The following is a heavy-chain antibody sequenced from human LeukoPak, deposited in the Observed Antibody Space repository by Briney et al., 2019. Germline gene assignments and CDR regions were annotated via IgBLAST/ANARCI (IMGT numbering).Heavy chain of an antibody. V-gene: IGHV1-24*01. J-gene: IGHJ4*02. CDR2: FDPEDGET. D-gene: IGHD3-22*01. Sequence: ASVKVSCKVSGYTLTELSMHWVRQAPGKGLEWMGGFDPEDGETIYAQKFQGRVTMTEDTSTDTAYMELSSLRSEDTAVYYCARAVGYYYDSSGYYGYWGQGTLVTVSS. CDR3: ARAVGYYYDSSGYYGY. CDR1: GYTLTELS.